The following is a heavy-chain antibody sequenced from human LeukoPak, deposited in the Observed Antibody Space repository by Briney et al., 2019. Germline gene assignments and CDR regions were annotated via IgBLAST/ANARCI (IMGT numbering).Heavy chain of an antibody. V-gene: IGHV3-23*01. Sequence: TVGSLRLSCEVTGFTFSRSAMSSVRQAPGKGLEWVSGISISGETPYYADSVQGRFTISRDNSKNTVYLQMFSLRVEDTAVYYCAKEEVPNDYWGQGILVTVSS. CDR3: AKEEVPNDY. J-gene: IGHJ4*02. CDR2: ISISGETP. CDR1: GFTFSRSA.